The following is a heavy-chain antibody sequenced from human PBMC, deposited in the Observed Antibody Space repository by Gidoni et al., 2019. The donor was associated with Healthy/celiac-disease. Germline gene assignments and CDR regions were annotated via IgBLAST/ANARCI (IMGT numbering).Heavy chain of an antibody. V-gene: IGHV4-38-2*02. Sequence: QVQLQESAPGLVKPSETLSLPCAISGYSISSGYYWGWIRQPPGKGLEWIGSIYHSGGTDYNPSIKSRVTIAVDTSKNQFSLKLSSVTAADTAVYYWARDVVGAISPFDYWGQGTLVTVSS. CDR3: ARDVVGAISPFDY. CDR1: GYSISSGYY. CDR2: IYHSGGT. J-gene: IGHJ4*02. D-gene: IGHD1-26*01.